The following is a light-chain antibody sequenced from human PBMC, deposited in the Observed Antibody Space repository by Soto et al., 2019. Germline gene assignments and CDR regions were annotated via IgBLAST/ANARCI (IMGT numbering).Light chain of an antibody. CDR1: SSDISIYNY. Sequence: QSVLTQPASVSGSPGQSITISCTGTSSDISIYNYVSWYQQHPGKAPKLIIYEVSNRPSGISNRFSGAKSGNTASLTISGLQVEDEADYYCCSYTSSTNQVFGAGTKVTVL. CDR2: EVS. CDR3: CSYTSSTNQV. J-gene: IGLJ1*01. V-gene: IGLV2-14*01.